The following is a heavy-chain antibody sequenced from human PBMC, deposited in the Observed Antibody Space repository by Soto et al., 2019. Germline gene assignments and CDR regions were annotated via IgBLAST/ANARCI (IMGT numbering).Heavy chain of an antibody. Sequence: PSETLSLTCTVSGGSISAFYWNWIRQPAGKGLEWIGRIYASGHTIYNPSLESRVTMSVDTPKHQFSLKLNSVTAADTAVYYCARSPSTSSIGTFDIWGQGTVVTVS. CDR3: ARSPSTSSIGTFDI. J-gene: IGHJ3*02. CDR2: IYASGHT. V-gene: IGHV4-4*07. D-gene: IGHD6-6*01. CDR1: GGSISAFY.